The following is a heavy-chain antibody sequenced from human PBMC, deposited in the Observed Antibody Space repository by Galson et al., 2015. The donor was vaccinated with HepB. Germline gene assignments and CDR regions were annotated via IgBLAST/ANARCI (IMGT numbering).Heavy chain of an antibody. J-gene: IGHJ3*02. D-gene: IGHD6-19*01. Sequence: SLRLSCAASGFAFSSYALHWVRQAPGKGLEWVAVITYDGSNKYYADSVKGRFAISRDNSKNTLNLQMNSLRAEDTAVYYCARVLLAGGLRDGLDIWGQGTMVTVSS. CDR3: ARVLLAGGLRDGLDI. V-gene: IGHV3-30*09. CDR1: GFAFSSYA. CDR2: ITYDGSNK.